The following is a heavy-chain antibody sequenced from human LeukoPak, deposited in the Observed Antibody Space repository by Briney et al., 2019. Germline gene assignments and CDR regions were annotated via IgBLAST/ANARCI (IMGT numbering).Heavy chain of an antibody. J-gene: IGHJ4*02. CDR1: GGSFSGYY. Sequence: PSETLSLTCAVYGGSFSGYYWSWIRQPPGKGLEWIGEINHSGSTNYNPSLKSRVTISVDTSKNQFSLKLSSVTAADTAVYYCARGLEPGSGSYSYWGQGTLVTVSS. CDR2: INHSGST. V-gene: IGHV4-34*01. CDR3: ARGLEPGSGSYSY. D-gene: IGHD3-10*01.